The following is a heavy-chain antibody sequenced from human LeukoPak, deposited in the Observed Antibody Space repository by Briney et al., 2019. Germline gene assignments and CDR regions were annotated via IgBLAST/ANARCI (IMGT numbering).Heavy chain of an antibody. CDR1: GFTFNNYF. J-gene: IGHJ4*02. D-gene: IGHD2-2*01. Sequence: GESLRLSCAASGFTFNNYFMTWVRQAPGKGLEWVSTISSSAVSTYYADFVKGLFTISRDNSKNTLYLQMNSLRADDTAVYYCARYCSGASCYSGLDYWGQGTLVTVS. CDR2: ISSSAVST. CDR3: ARYCSGASCYSGLDY. V-gene: IGHV3-23*01.